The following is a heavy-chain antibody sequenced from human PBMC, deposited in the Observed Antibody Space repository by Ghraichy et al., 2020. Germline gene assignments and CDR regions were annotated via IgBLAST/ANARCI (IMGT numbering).Heavy chain of an antibody. Sequence: SETLSLTCTVSGDSLISSGYYWGWIRQPPGKGLEWIGSIYYSGCTFYNPSLKSRVTISLDTSRNQFSLKLTSVTAADRGLYFCARHGGVSTVRRWFGPWGQGSLVSVSS. CDR3: ARHGGVSTVRRWFGP. V-gene: IGHV4-39*01. CDR2: IYYSGCT. CDR1: GDSLISSGYY. D-gene: IGHD2-8*02. J-gene: IGHJ5*02.